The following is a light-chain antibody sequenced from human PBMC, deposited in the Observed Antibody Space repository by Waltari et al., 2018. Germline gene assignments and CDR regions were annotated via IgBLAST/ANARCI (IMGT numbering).Light chain of an antibody. CDR2: AAS. CDR1: PGISNS. CDR3: QQYYSTPWT. V-gene: IGKV1-NL1*01. J-gene: IGKJ1*01. Sequence: TQMTQSPSSLSASVGDRVTITCRASPGISNSLAWYQQKPGKAPKLLLYAASRLESGVPSRFSGSGSGTDYTLTISSLQPEDFATYYCQQYYSTPWTFGQGTKVEIK.